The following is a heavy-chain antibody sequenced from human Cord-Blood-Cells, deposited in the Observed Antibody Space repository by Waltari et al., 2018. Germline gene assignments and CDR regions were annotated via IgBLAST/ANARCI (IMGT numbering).Heavy chain of an antibody. D-gene: IGHD6-6*01. Sequence: QVQLVQSGAEVKKPAASLKVSCKASGYTFTSYDITWERQATGLGLEWMGWMNPNSGSTGYAQMFQGRVTMTRHTSISTAYMELSRVRSEDTAVYYCAREGAARLYYFDYWGQGTLVTVSS. CDR3: AREGAARLYYFDY. CDR2: MNPNSGST. V-gene: IGHV1-8*01. CDR1: GYTFTSYD. J-gene: IGHJ4*02.